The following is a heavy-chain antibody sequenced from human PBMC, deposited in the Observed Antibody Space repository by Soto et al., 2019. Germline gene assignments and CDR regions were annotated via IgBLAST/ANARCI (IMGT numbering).Heavy chain of an antibody. D-gene: IGHD3-10*01. CDR3: ARRAGSYPYYYGMDV. Sequence: ESLKISCKGSGYSFTSNWIGWVRQMPGKGLEWMGIIYPGDSDTRYSPSFQGQVTISADKSISTAYLQWSSLKASDTAMYYCARRAGSYPYYYGMDVWGQGTTVTVSS. J-gene: IGHJ6*02. CDR2: IYPGDSDT. CDR1: GYSFTSNW. V-gene: IGHV5-51*01.